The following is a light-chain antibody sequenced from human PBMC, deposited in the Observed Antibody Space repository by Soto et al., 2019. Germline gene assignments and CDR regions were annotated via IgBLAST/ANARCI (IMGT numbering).Light chain of an antibody. Sequence: QSALTHPRSVSGSPGQSFTMTCTGTSSDVGDYGYVSWYQEHPGKAPKLLIYDVTKRPSGVPNRFSGSKSGNTASLTISGLQAEDEADYYCCSYAGSSIFYVFGTGTKVTVL. CDR3: CSYAGSSIFYV. V-gene: IGLV2-11*01. CDR1: SSDVGDYGY. J-gene: IGLJ1*01. CDR2: DVT.